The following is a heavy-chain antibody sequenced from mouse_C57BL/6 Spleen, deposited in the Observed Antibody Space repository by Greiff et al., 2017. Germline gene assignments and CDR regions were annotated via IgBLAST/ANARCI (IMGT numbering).Heavy chain of an antibody. J-gene: IGHJ1*03. V-gene: IGHV5-17*01. CDR1: GFTFSDYG. D-gene: IGHD1-1*01. Sequence: EVQGVESGGGLVKPGGSLKLSCAASGFTFSDYGMHWVRQAPEKGLEWVAYISSGSSTIYYADTVKGRFTISRDNAKNTLFLQMTSLRSEDTAMYYCARCYYGSSYENWYFDVWGTGTTVTVSS. CDR3: ARCYYGSSYENWYFDV. CDR2: ISSGSSTI.